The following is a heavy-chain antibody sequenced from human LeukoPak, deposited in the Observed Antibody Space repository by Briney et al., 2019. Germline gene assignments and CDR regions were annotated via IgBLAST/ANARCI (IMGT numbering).Heavy chain of an antibody. Sequence: GRSLRLSCAASGFTFSSYAMHWVRQAPGKGLEWVAVIWYDGSNKYYADSVKGRFTISRDNSKNTLYLQMNSLRVEDTAVYYCARGGGKSSGYFDFWGQGTPVTVSS. J-gene: IGHJ4*02. CDR2: IWYDGSNK. CDR1: GFTFSSYA. V-gene: IGHV3-33*01. D-gene: IGHD3-22*01. CDR3: ARGGGKSSGYFDF.